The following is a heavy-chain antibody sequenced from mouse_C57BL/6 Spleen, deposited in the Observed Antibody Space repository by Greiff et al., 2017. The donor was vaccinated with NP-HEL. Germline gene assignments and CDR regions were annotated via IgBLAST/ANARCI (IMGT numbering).Heavy chain of an antibody. CDR3: ARGEKNWGNWGYYFDY. CDR2: IDPEDGET. CDR1: GFNIKDYY. V-gene: IGHV14-2*01. D-gene: IGHD4-1*01. Sequence: EVMLVESGAELVKPGASVKLSCTASGFNIKDYYMHWVKQRTEQGLEWIGRIDPEDGETKYAPKFQGKATITADTSSNTAYLQLSSLTSEDTAVYYCARGEKNWGNWGYYFDYWGQGTTLTVSS. J-gene: IGHJ2*01.